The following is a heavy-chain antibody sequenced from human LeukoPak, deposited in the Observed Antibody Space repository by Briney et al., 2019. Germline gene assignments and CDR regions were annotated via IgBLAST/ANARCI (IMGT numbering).Heavy chain of an antibody. CDR2: IYPGDSDT. V-gene: IGHV5-51*01. CDR3: ARRRKAVAADFDY. J-gene: IGHJ4*02. CDR1: GYSLATYW. D-gene: IGHD6-19*01. Sequence: GESLKISCKSSGYSLATYWIGWVRQMPGKGLEWMGIIYPGDSDTRYSPSFQGQVTISADKSISTAYLQWSSLKASDTAMYYCARRRKAVAADFDYWGQGTLVTVSS.